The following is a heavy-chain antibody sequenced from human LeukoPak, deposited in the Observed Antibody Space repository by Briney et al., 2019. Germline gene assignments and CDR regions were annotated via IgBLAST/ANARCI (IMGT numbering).Heavy chain of an antibody. CDR3: ARDLLSGFVPCAY. CDR1: GFTFSSYW. V-gene: IGHV3-74*01. D-gene: IGHD2/OR15-2a*01. J-gene: IGHJ4*02. CDR2: IDGDGTTT. Sequence: GGSLRLSCAASGFTFSSYWMHWVRQTPGMGLEWLSRIDGDGTTTNYADSVKGRFTISRDNAKNTLYLQMTSLRAEDAAVYYCARDLLSGFVPCAYWGQGTLVTVSS.